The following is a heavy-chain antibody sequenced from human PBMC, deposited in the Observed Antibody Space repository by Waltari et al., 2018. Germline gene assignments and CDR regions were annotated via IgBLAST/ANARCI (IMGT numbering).Heavy chain of an antibody. CDR2: IYHSGSN. CDR1: GGSISSSNW. D-gene: IGHD2-15*01. J-gene: IGHJ4*02. CDR3: ARGHVVVVAATPDY. Sequence: QVQLQESGPGLVKPSGTLSLTCAVSGGSISSSNWWSWVRQPPGKGLAWIGEIYHSGSNNYNPYLKSRVTRSVDKSKNQVSLKLSSVTAADTAVYYWARGHVVVVAATPDYGGQGTLVTVSS. V-gene: IGHV4-4*02.